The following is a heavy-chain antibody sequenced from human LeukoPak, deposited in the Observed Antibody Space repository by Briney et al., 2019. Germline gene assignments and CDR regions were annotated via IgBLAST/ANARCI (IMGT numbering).Heavy chain of an antibody. J-gene: IGHJ4*02. V-gene: IGHV1-18*01. D-gene: IGHD2-15*01. CDR2: ISAYNGNT. CDR3: ASEYCSGGSCYSIDY. Sequence: GASVKVSCKASGYTFTSYGISWVRQAPGQGLEWMGWISAYNGNTNYAQKLQGRVTMTTDTSTSTAYMELRSLRSDDTAVYYCASEYCSGGSCYSIDYWGQGTLVTVSS. CDR1: GYTFTSYG.